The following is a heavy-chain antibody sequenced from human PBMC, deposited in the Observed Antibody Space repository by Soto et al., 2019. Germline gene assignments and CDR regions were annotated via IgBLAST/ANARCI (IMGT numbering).Heavy chain of an antibody. CDR3: ARGMDGMDV. V-gene: IGHV3-53*05. Sequence: EVQLVETGGGLIQPGGSLRLSCAASDFSVSNNYMTWVRQAPGKGLEWVSVIYSGGNTYYADHVKGRFTSSRDSSTNTLLLQLNSLRVEDTAGYYCARGMDGMDVWGRGTTVNVSS. J-gene: IGHJ6*02. CDR2: IYSGGNT. CDR1: DFSVSNNY.